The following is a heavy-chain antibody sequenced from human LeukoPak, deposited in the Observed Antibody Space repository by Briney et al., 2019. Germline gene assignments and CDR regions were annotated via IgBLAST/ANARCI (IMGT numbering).Heavy chain of an antibody. CDR2: ISAYNGNT. CDR3: ARARNPEGYCSGGSCYDEYFQH. Sequence: ASVKVSCKASGYTFTSYGISWVRQAPGQGLEWMGWISAYNGNTNYAQKLQGRVTMTTDTSTSTAYMELRSLRSEDTAVYYCARARNPEGYCSGGSCYDEYFQHWGQGTLVTVSS. J-gene: IGHJ1*01. V-gene: IGHV1-18*01. D-gene: IGHD2-15*01. CDR1: GYTFTSYG.